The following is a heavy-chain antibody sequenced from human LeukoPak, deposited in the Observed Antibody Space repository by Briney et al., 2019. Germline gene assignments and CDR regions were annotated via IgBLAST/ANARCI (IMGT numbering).Heavy chain of an antibody. V-gene: IGHV3-21*01. J-gene: IGHJ4*02. CDR2: ITGDNAHI. CDR3: ARVRGYSRDF. D-gene: IGHD5-12*01. CDR1: GFTFSSYT. Sequence: PGGSLRLSCAASGFTFSSYTMNWVRQAPGKGLDWISSITGDNAHIFYADSVQGRFTISRDNAINSLYLQVSGLTAEDTAVYYCARVRGYSRDFWGQGTLVTVSS.